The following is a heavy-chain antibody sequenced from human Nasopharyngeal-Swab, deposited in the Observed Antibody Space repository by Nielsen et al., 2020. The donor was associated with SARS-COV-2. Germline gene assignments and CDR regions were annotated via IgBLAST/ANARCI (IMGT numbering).Heavy chain of an antibody. CDR2: IRSKGNNYAT. Sequence: GESLKISCAASGFTFSDSAIHWARQASGKGLEWVGRIRSKGNNYATAYAASVKGRFIIFRDDPTNTAYLQMNSLKTEDTAVYYCTRCGGGCYSGRDYWGQGTQVTVSS. D-gene: IGHD2-21*02. CDR1: GFTFSDSA. V-gene: IGHV3-73*01. J-gene: IGHJ4*02. CDR3: TRCGGGCYSGRDY.